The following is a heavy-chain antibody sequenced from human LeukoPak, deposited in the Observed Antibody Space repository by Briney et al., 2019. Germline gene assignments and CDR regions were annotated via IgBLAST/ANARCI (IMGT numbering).Heavy chain of an antibody. CDR2: INPRGDRP. D-gene: IGHD3-22*01. V-gene: IGHV1-46*01. CDR3: ARALTMIVVSRFDP. J-gene: IGHJ5*02. CDR1: GYTFTKNY. Sequence: ASVKVSCKASGYTFTKNYMHRVRQAPRQRLERMGIINPRGDRPRYPQKFQGRLTMPRNTSTSTVYMELSSLRSQITAVHYCARALTMIVVSRFDPWGQGTLVTVS.